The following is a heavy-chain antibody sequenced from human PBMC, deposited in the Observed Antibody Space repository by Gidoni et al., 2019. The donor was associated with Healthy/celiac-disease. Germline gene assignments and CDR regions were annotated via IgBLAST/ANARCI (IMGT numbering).Heavy chain of an antibody. CDR2: TYYRSKLYN. CDR1: GDSASSHTAA. Sequence: QVHLQQSGPGMVKPSQTLSLTCAISGDSASSHTAAWNWIRQSPSRGLEWLGRTYYRSKLYNDYAVSVKSRITINPDTSKNQFSLQLNSVTPEDTAVYYCARDCSSTSCYGPDWFDPWGQGTLVTVSS. J-gene: IGHJ5*02. CDR3: ARDCSSTSCYGPDWFDP. V-gene: IGHV6-1*01. D-gene: IGHD2-2*01.